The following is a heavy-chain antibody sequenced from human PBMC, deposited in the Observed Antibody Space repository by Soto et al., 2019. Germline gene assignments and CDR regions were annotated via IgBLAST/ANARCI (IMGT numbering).Heavy chain of an antibody. CDR2: IHYTGNT. J-gene: IGHJ4*02. CDR3: ARSGAGSGWL. D-gene: IGHD6-19*01. V-gene: IGHV4-61*01. CDR1: GDSVSSGTYY. Sequence: PSETLSLTCTVSGDSVSSGTYYWSWIRQPPGKALEWIAYIHYTGNTNYNPSLKSRVTMSRDTSKNQFSLKLTSVTAADTAVYYCARSGAGSGWLGGQGTLVTVSS.